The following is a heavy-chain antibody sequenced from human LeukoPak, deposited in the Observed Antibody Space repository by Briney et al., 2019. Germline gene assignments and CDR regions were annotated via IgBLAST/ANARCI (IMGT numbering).Heavy chain of an antibody. J-gene: IGHJ4*02. V-gene: IGHV3-9*01. CDR1: GFTFDDYA. CDR3: AKDILGSFDY. D-gene: IGHD1-26*01. CDR2: ISWNSGSI. Sequence: GGSLRLSCAASGFTFDDYAMHWVRQAPGQGLEWVSGISWNSGSIGYADSVKGRFTISRDNAKNSLYLQMNSLRAEDTALYYCAKDILGSFDYWGQGTLVTVSS.